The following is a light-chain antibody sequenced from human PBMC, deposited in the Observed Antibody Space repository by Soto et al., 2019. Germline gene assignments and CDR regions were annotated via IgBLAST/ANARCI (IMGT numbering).Light chain of an antibody. CDR3: QQYGSSPPYT. V-gene: IGKV3-20*01. CDR1: QSVSSSY. J-gene: IGKJ2*01. Sequence: EIVLTQSPGTLSLSPGERATLSCRASQSVSSSYLAWYQQKPGQAPRLLIYGASSRATGIPDRFSGSGSGTGFTLTISRPGPEDFAVYYCQQYGSSPPYTFGQGTKLEIK. CDR2: GAS.